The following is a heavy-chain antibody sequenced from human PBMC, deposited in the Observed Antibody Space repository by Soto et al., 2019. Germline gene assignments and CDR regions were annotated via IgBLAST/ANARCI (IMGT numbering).Heavy chain of an antibody. CDR2: MNLHNGNT. Sequence: ASVKVSCKASGYTFTNYDINWVRQATGQGLEWMGWMNLHNGNTGYAQKFQGRVTMTRNTSISTAYMELSSLRSEDTAIYYCAREGIWSGYYQIEHDYYNYYGVDVWGQGTTVTVSS. CDR3: AREGIWSGYYQIEHDYYNYYGVDV. D-gene: IGHD3-3*01. V-gene: IGHV1-8*01. CDR1: GYTFTNYD. J-gene: IGHJ6*02.